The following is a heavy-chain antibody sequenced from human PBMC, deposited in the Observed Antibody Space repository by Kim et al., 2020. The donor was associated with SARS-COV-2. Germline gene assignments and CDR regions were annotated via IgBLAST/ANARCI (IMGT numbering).Heavy chain of an antibody. Sequence: SETLSLTCAVYGGSFSGYYWSWIRQPPGKGLEWIGEINHSGSTNYNPSLKSQVTISVDTSKNQYSLKLSSVTAADTAVYYCARGRSKLLWFGKSVGYFDYWGQGTLVTVSS. V-gene: IGHV4-34*01. D-gene: IGHD3-10*01. CDR3: ARGRSKLLWFGKSVGYFDY. CDR1: GGSFSGYY. J-gene: IGHJ4*02. CDR2: INHSGST.